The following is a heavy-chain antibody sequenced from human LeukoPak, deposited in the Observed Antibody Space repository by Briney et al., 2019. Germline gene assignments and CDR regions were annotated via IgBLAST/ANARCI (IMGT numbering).Heavy chain of an antibody. CDR1: GFSVSSNY. V-gene: IGHV3-53*01. CDR3: ARDIQLST. Sequence: PGGSLRLSCAASGFSVSSNYMSWVRQAPGKGLDWVSLISSTGGNSYYADSVKGRFAISRDNSKDTLYLQMDSLRAEDTAIYYCARDIQLSTWGLGTKVTVSS. J-gene: IGHJ3*01. D-gene: IGHD5-24*01. CDR2: ISSTGGNS.